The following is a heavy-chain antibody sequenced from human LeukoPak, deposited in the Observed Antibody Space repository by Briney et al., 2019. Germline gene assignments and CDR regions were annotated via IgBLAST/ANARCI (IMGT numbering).Heavy chain of an antibody. Sequence: GGSLRLSCAASGFSFSNYWMNWVRQAPGKGLEWVANIKPDGSEGSYADFVKGRFTISRDNAKNSLYLQLNSLRAEDTAVYYCARVLTGYRDYWGQGTLVTVSS. D-gene: IGHD3-9*01. V-gene: IGHV3-7*05. J-gene: IGHJ4*02. CDR3: ARVLTGYRDY. CDR1: GFSFSNYW. CDR2: IKPDGSEG.